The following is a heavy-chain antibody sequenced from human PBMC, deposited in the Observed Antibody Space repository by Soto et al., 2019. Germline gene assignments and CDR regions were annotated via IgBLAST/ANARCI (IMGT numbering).Heavy chain of an antibody. CDR1: GFTFSSYS. J-gene: IGHJ4*02. D-gene: IGHD5-18*01. CDR2: ISSSSSYI. V-gene: IGHV3-21*01. CDR3: ARDGDTAMAEYYFDY. Sequence: GGSLRLSCAASGFTFSSYSMNWVRQAPGKGLEWVSSISSSSSYIYYADSVKGRFTISRDNAKNSLYLQMNSLRAEDTAVYYCARDGDTAMAEYYFDYWGLGTLVTVSS.